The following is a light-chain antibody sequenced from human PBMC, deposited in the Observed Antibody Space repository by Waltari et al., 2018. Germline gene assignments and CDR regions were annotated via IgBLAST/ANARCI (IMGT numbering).Light chain of an antibody. J-gene: IGKJ2*02. CDR2: DAS. V-gene: IGKV3-15*01. CDR1: QSVTNK. CDR3: QQYNNWPRT. Sequence: DTVMTQSPATLSVSPGTRAALSCTASQSVTNKLAWYQQKPGQAPILLIYDASTRATGIPARFSGSGSGTHFTLSISSLQSDDVALYFCQQYNNWPRTFGQGTKLEI.